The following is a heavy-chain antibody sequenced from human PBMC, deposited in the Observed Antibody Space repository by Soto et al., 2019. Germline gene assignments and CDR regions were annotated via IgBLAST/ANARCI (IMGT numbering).Heavy chain of an antibody. D-gene: IGHD1-20*01. Sequence: PGGSLRRSCAAAGFTFSSYDMHWVRQATGKGLEWVSAIGTAGDTYYPGSVKGRFTISRENAKNSLYLQMNSLRAGDTAVYYCARDYKRGHFDYWGQGTLVTVSS. J-gene: IGHJ4*02. CDR2: IGTAGDT. CDR1: GFTFSSYD. V-gene: IGHV3-13*01. CDR3: ARDYKRGHFDY.